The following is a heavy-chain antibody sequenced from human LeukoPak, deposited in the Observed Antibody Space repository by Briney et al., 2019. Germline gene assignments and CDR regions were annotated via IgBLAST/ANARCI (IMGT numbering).Heavy chain of an antibody. D-gene: IGHD1-26*01. V-gene: IGHV4-4*02. J-gene: IGHJ6*02. CDR1: GGSISSSNW. Sequence: PSGTLSLTCAVSGGSISSSNWWSWVRQPPGKGLEWIGEIYHSGSTNYNPSLKSRVTISVDKSKNQFSLRLSSVTAADTAVYYCARLAPGSGSYQDYYGMDVWGQGTTVTVSS. CDR2: IYHSGST. CDR3: ARLAPGSGSYQDYYGMDV.